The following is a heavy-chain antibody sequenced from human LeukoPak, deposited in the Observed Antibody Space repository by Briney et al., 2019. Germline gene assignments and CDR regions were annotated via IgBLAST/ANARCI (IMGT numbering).Heavy chain of an antibody. J-gene: IGHJ4*02. CDR1: GYTFTSYG. D-gene: IGHD3-10*01. V-gene: IGHV1-18*01. CDR2: ISAYNGNT. CDR3: ARHKVRGVIMTNHWDY. Sequence: GASVKLSCKASGYTFTSYGISWVRQAPGQGLEWMGCISAYNGNTNYAQKLQGRVNMTTDTSPSTAYMELRSLRSDDTAVYYCARHKVRGVIMTNHWDYWGQGPLVTVSS.